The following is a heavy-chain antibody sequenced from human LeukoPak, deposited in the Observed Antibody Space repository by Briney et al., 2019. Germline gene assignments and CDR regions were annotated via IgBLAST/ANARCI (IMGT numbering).Heavy chain of an antibody. Sequence: RPSETLSLTCAVYGGSFSGYYWSWIRQPPGKGLEWIGEINHSGSTNYNPSLKSRVTISVDTSKNQFSLKLSSVTAADTAVYYCARHTSSGWKAQFDYWGRGTLVTVSS. CDR1: GGSFSGYY. D-gene: IGHD6-19*01. CDR3: ARHTSSGWKAQFDY. CDR2: INHSGST. J-gene: IGHJ4*02. V-gene: IGHV4-34*01.